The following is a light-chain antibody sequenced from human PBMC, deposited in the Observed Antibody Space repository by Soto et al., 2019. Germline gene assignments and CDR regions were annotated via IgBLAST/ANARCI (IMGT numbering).Light chain of an antibody. Sequence: DIQMTQSPSTLSASVGDRVTITCRASQSISSWLAWYQQKPGKAPNLLIYDASSLESGVPSRFSGSGSGTEFTLTISSLQTDDFATYYCQQYNSYSPSTFGQGTKLEIK. CDR1: QSISSW. CDR2: DAS. V-gene: IGKV1-5*01. J-gene: IGKJ2*01. CDR3: QQYNSYSPST.